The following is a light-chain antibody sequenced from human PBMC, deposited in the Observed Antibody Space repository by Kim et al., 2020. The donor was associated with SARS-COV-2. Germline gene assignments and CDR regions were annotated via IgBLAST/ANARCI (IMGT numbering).Light chain of an antibody. CDR1: SSNIGAGYD. V-gene: IGLV1-40*01. J-gene: IGLJ2*01. CDR2: GNG. Sequence: QSVLTQPPSVSGAPGQRVTISCTGSSSNIGAGYDVHWYQQLPGTDPKLLIYGNGNRPSGVPDRFSGSKSGTSASLAITGLQAEDEADYYCQSYDSSLSGVVFGGGTQLTVL. CDR3: QSYDSSLSGVV.